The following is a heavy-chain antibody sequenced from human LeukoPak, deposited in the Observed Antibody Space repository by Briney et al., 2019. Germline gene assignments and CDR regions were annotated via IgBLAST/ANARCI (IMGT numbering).Heavy chain of an antibody. D-gene: IGHD2-15*01. V-gene: IGHV1-2*02. J-gene: IGHJ4*02. CDR2: INPNSGGT. CDR3: ARVLRRGGGSCYDY. CDR1: GYTFTGYY. Sequence: ASVKVSCKASGYTFTGYYMHWVRQAPGQGLEWMGWINPNSGGTNYAQKFQGRVTMTRDTSISTAYMELSRLRSDDTAVYYCARVLRRGGGSCYDYWGQGTLVTVSS.